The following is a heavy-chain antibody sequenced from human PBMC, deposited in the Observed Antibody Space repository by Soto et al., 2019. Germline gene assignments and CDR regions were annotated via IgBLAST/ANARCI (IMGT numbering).Heavy chain of an antibody. J-gene: IGHJ6*02. Sequence: SVKVSCKASGGTFSSYAISWVRQAPGQGLEWMGGIIPIFGTANYAQKFQGRVTITADKSTSTAYMELSSLRSEDTAVYYCAVGASGSGYYYYYYYGMDVWGQGTTVTVSS. CDR1: GGTFSSYA. CDR2: IIPIFGTA. D-gene: IGHD3-3*01. CDR3: AVGASGSGYYYYYYYGMDV. V-gene: IGHV1-69*06.